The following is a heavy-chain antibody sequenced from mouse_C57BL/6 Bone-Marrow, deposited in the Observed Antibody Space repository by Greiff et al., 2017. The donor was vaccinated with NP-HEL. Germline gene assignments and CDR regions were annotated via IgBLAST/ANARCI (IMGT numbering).Heavy chain of an antibody. D-gene: IGHD3-2*01. CDR3: ARGKDRQYYLDF. CDR2: INPNNGGT. J-gene: IGHJ2*01. CDR1: GYTFTDYN. V-gene: IGHV1-22*01. Sequence: VQLQQSGPELVKPGASVKLSCKASGYTFTDYNMHWVKQSHGKSLEWIGYINPNNGGTSYIQKFKGKATFTINKSSSTAYMELRSLTSEDSAVYYCARGKDRQYYLDFWGQGTTLTVSS.